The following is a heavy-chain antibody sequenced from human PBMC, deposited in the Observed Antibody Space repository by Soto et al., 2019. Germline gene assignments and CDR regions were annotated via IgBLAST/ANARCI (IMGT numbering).Heavy chain of an antibody. Sequence: AXVKGSCKASGYTITSYGIGWVRQAPGQGLEWMGWISAYNGNTNYAQKLQGRVTMTTDTSTSTAYMELRSLRSDDTAVYYCATDVRLGIGTFDYWGQGTLVTVSS. CDR2: ISAYNGNT. D-gene: IGHD7-27*01. CDR1: GYTITSYG. CDR3: ATDVRLGIGTFDY. V-gene: IGHV1-18*01. J-gene: IGHJ4*02.